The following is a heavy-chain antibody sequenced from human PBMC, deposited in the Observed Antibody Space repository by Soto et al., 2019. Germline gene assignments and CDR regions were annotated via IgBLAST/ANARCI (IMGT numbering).Heavy chain of an antibody. D-gene: IGHD5-18*01. J-gene: IGHJ4*02. V-gene: IGHV5-51*01. Sequence: GESLKISCKGSGYNFATYWIAWVRQMPGKGLEWMGIIYPRDSDTRYSPSFQGQVTISADKSISTAYLQWSSLKASDTAMYYCARARDGYHFDSWGQGTLVTVPQ. CDR3: ARARDGYHFDS. CDR2: IYPRDSDT. CDR1: GYNFATYW.